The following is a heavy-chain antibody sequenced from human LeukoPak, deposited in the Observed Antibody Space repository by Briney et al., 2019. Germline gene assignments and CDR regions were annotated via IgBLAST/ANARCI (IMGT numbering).Heavy chain of an antibody. CDR2: INHSGSA. CDR1: GGSFSGYY. CDR3: ARGSAVAGQGFDY. V-gene: IGHV4-34*01. J-gene: IGHJ4*02. Sequence: SETLSLTCAVYGGSFSGYYWSWIRQPPGKGLEWIGEINHSGSANYNPSLKSRVTLSVDTSKNQFSLKLSSVTAADTAVYYCARGSAVAGQGFDYWGQGTLVTVSS. D-gene: IGHD6-19*01.